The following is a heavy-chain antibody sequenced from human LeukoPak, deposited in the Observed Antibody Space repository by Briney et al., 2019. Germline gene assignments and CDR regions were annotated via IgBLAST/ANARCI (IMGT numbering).Heavy chain of an antibody. Sequence: HPGGSLRLSCTASGFTFSNYAMTWVRQAPGKGLEWVSTVRGSGGNTYYADSVKGRFSISRDSSKNTLFLQMISLRAEDTAVYYCAKDHQGGIAAAGIENYFDYWGQGTLVTVSS. CDR1: GFTFSNYA. J-gene: IGHJ4*02. V-gene: IGHV3-23*01. D-gene: IGHD6-13*01. CDR3: AKDHQGGIAAAGIENYFDY. CDR2: VRGSGGNT.